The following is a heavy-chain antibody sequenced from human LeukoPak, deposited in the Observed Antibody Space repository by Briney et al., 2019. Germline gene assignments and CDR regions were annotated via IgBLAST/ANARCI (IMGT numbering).Heavy chain of an antibody. Sequence: QPGGTLHLSCAASGFTFSRFWMSGVRQAQGKGGEWVATIKQDGSEKFYGDSVKGRFTISRDTAKNSLYLQMNSLRAEDTAVYFCARDYFGSGDLFGYWGQGILVIVSS. CDR3: ARDYFGSGDLFGY. V-gene: IGHV3-7*01. D-gene: IGHD3-10*01. CDR1: GFTFSRFW. J-gene: IGHJ4*02. CDR2: IKQDGSEK.